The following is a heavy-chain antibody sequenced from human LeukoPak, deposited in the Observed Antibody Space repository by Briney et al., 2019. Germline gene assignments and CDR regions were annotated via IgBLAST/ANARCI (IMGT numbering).Heavy chain of an antibody. D-gene: IGHD2-15*01. CDR2: IRSKAYGGTT. CDR1: GFTFGDYA. J-gene: IGHJ4*02. V-gene: IGHV3-49*04. Sequence: SLRLSCTASGFTFGDYAMSWVRQGPGKGLEWVGFIRSKAYGGTTECAASVKGRFTISRDDSKSIAYLQMNSLKTEDTAVYYCTRCSGGSCYSYFDYWGQGTLVTVSS. CDR3: TRCSGGSCYSYFDY.